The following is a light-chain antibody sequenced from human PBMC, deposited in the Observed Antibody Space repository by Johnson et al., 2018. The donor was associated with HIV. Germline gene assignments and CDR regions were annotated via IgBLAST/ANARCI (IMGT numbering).Light chain of an antibody. Sequence: QAVLTQPPSVSAAPGQKVTISCSGSSSNIGNNYVSWYQQLPGTAPKLLIYESTNRPSGIPDRFSVSKSGTSATLGISGLQTGAEADYYCGTWDSRLNVYLFGPGTKVTVL. CDR2: EST. CDR3: GTWDSRLNVYL. V-gene: IGLV1-51*02. J-gene: IGLJ1*01. CDR1: SSNIGNNY.